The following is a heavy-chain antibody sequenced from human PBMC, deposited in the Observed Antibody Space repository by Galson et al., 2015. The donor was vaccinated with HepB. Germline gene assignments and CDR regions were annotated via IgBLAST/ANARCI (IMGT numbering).Heavy chain of an antibody. CDR3: ARLGHEGYHYYGMDV. D-gene: IGHD2-2*01. J-gene: IGHJ6*02. CDR2: IYPGDSET. Sequence: QSGAEVKKPGESLKISCKASGYGFRNYWIGWVRQMPGKGLQCMGIIYPGDSETRYSPSFQGQVTISADKSINTAYLQWRSLKASDTAMYYCARLGHEGYHYYGMDVWGQGTTVTVSS. V-gene: IGHV5-51*01. CDR1: GYGFRNYW.